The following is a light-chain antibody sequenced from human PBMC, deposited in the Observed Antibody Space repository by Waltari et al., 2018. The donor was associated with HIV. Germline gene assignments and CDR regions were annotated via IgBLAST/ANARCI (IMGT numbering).Light chain of an antibody. Sequence: QSVLTQPPSASGTPGQRVTLSCSGSSSRIGSNSVYWYQQLTGTAPKLLIYRNNQRPSGVPDRFSGSKSGTSASLAISGLRSEDEADYYCAAWDDSLSGYVFGTGTKVTVL. CDR2: RNN. CDR1: SSRIGSNS. V-gene: IGLV1-47*01. J-gene: IGLJ1*01. CDR3: AAWDDSLSGYV.